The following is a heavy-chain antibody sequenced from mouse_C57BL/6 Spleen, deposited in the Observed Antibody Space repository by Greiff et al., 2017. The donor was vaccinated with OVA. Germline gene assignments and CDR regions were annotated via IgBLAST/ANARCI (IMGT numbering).Heavy chain of an antibody. Sequence: VQLQQSGPVLVKPGASVKMSCKASGYTFTDYYMNWVKQSHGKSLEWIGVINPYNGGTSYNQKFKGKATLTVDKSSSTAYMELNSLTSEDSAVYYCARYRGTGYAMDYWGQGTSVTVSS. CDR2: INPYNGGT. CDR3: ARYRGTGYAMDY. J-gene: IGHJ4*01. D-gene: IGHD3-3*01. V-gene: IGHV1-19*01. CDR1: GYTFTDYY.